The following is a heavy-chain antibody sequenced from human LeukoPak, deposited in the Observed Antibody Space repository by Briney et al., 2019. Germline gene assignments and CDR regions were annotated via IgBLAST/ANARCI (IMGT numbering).Heavy chain of an antibody. CDR3: AKGVIRGVISWFDS. CDR2: ISYDGSNK. CDR1: GFTFSSYG. Sequence: PGRSLRLSCAASGFTFSSYGMHWVRQAPGKGLEWVAVISYDGSNKYYADSVKGRFTISRDNSKNTLYLQMNSLRAEDTGVYYCAKGVIRGVISWFDSWGQGTLVTVSS. V-gene: IGHV3-30*18. D-gene: IGHD3-10*01. J-gene: IGHJ5*01.